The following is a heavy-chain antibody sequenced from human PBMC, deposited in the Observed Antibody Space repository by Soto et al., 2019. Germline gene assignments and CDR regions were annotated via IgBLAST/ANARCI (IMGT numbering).Heavy chain of an antibody. CDR1: GYSFTSYW. D-gene: IGHD6-13*01. CDR2: IYPGCSDT. CDR3: ARHPAFSIAAAGTYYYYYYMDV. J-gene: IGHJ6*03. Sequence: GESLKISCKGSGYSFTSYWIGWVRQMPGKGLEWMDIIYPGCSDTSYSPSFQGQVTISADKSISTAYLQWSSLKASDTAMYYCARHPAFSIAAAGTYYYYYYMDVWGKGTTVTVSS. V-gene: IGHV5-51*01.